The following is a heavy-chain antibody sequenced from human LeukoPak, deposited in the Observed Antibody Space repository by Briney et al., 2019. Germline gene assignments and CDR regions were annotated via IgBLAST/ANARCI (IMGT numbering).Heavy chain of an antibody. D-gene: IGHD3-22*01. CDR2: IFYSGST. CDR3: AKSNGYGLIDI. Sequence: PSETLSLTCTVSNGLISNYYWSWLRQPPGKALEWIGNIFYSGSTYYSPSLKSRVTISLDTSRNQFSLKLNSVTAADTAVYYCAKSNGYGLIDIWGQGTMVTVSS. CDR1: NGLISNYY. J-gene: IGHJ3*02. V-gene: IGHV4-59*12.